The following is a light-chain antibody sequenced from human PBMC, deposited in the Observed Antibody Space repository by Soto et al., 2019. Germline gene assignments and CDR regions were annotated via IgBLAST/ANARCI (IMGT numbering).Light chain of an antibody. Sequence: QSALTQPPSASGSAGQSVTISCTGTNSDVGGYDFVSWYLQYPGEAPKLLIYNVHRRPSGVPPRFSGSKSGNTASLTVSGLQADDEADYYCSSYSDKNIYIFGTGTKLTVL. CDR2: NVH. CDR3: SSYSDKNIYI. J-gene: IGLJ1*01. V-gene: IGLV2-8*01. CDR1: NSDVGGYDF.